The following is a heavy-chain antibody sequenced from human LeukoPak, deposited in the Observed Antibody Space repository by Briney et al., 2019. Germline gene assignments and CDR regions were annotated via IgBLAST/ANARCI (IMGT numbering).Heavy chain of an antibody. CDR2: IYHSGST. Sequence: PSETLSLTCGVSSYSISSVYYWGWIRQPPGKGLERLGSIYHSGSTSYNPSLKSRVTISVDTSKNQFSLKLSSVTAADTAVYYCARVTYYYDSTDYYGFFDYWGQGTLVTVSS. V-gene: IGHV4-38-2*01. CDR1: SYSISSVYY. CDR3: ARVTYYYDSTDYYGFFDY. J-gene: IGHJ4*02. D-gene: IGHD3-22*01.